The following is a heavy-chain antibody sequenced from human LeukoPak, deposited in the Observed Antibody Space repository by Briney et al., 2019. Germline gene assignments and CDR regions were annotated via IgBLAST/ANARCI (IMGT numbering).Heavy chain of an antibody. V-gene: IGHV3-21*04. CDR1: EFTFSTYS. Sequence: GGSLRLSCVASEFTFSTYSMNWVRQPPGRGLEWVSSISTSGTYISYADSVKGRFTISRDNTRNSLYLQMNSLRAEDTAVYHCARLWKGSGSYYNLFDYWGQGTLVTVSS. J-gene: IGHJ4*02. CDR2: ISTSGTYI. CDR3: ARLWKGSGSYYNLFDY. D-gene: IGHD3-10*01.